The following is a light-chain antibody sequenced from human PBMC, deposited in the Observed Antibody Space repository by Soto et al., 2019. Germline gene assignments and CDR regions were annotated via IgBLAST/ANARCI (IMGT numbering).Light chain of an antibody. V-gene: IGKV3-20*01. CDR2: GAS. CDR3: QQFGTSHWA. Sequence: EIVLTQSPGTLSLSPGERATLSCRASQSVSSSYLAWYQQKLGQAPRLLIYGASNRATGIPDRFSGSGSGTDFTLTISRLEPEDFAVYYCQQFGTSHWAFGQGTKV. CDR1: QSVSSSY. J-gene: IGKJ1*01.